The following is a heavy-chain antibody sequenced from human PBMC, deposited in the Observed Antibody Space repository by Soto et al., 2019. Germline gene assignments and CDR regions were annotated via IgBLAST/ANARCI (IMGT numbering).Heavy chain of an antibody. CDR2: ISYSGTT. Sequence: QVQLQESGPGLVKPSQTLSLTCTVSGGSISSYASFWSWIRQLPGKGPEWIAFISYSGTTSYNPSLRSGVTISADTSKSQFSLNLTSVTAADTAVYYCARGGASSKWFDPWGQGTLVTVSS. D-gene: IGHD2-15*01. V-gene: IGHV4-31*03. CDR1: GGSISSYASF. CDR3: ARGGASSKWFDP. J-gene: IGHJ5*02.